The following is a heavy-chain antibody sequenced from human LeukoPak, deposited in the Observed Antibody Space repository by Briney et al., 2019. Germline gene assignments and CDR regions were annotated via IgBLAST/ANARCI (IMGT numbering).Heavy chain of an antibody. CDR2: TYYRSKWYN. V-gene: IGHV6-1*01. Sequence: SQTLSLTCAVSGDSVSSNSAAWNWIRQSPSRGLEWLGRTYYRSKWYNDYAVSVKSRITINPDTSKNQFSLQLNSVTPEDTAVYYCARVGSSGWYDPAEFDYWGQGTLVTVSS. CDR1: GDSVSSNSAA. J-gene: IGHJ4*02. D-gene: IGHD6-19*01. CDR3: ARVGSSGWYDPAEFDY.